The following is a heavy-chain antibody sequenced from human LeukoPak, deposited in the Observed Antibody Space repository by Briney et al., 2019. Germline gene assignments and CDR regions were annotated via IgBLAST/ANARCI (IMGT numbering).Heavy chain of an antibody. V-gene: IGHV4-59*01. CDR2: IRYSGRT. J-gene: IGHJ4*02. CDR3: ARLPDVSGWPFDY. CDR1: DDSISRDF. Sequence: SETLSLTCTASDDSISRDFWTWIRQPPGKGLEWIGYIRYSGRTEYDPSLKSRVTIPIQTSKNQFSLKLTSVTAADTAIYYCARLPDVSGWPFDYWGQGILVTVSS. D-gene: IGHD6-19*01.